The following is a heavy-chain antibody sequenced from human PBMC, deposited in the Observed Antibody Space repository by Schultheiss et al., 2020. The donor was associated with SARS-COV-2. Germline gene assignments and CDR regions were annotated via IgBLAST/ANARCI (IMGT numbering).Heavy chain of an antibody. CDR1: GFTFGDYA. CDR2: IRTKAYGGST. J-gene: IGHJ6*02. V-gene: IGHV3-49*04. Sequence: GGSLRLSCTASGFTFGDYAMTWVRQAPGKGLEWVGFIRTKAYGGSTEYAPSVTGRFTISRDDSKSIAYLQMNSLKTEDTAVYYCARRVHSSSWYGRSDYHHGLDVWGQGTRVTVSS. CDR3: ARRVHSSSWYGRSDYHHGLDV. D-gene: IGHD6-13*01.